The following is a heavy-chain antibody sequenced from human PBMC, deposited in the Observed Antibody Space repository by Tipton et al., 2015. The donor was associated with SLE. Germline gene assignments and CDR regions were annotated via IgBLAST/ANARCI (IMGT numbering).Heavy chain of an antibody. CDR3: AREGSSYFDY. Sequence: SLRLSCAASGFIFSMHTMTWVRQAPGKGLEWVSVIYSDGRTYYADSVKGRFTISRENSKNTLYLQMNSVRAEDTAVYYCAREGSSYFDYWGQGTLVTVSS. CDR1: GFIFSMHT. D-gene: IGHD6-6*01. CDR2: IYSDGRT. V-gene: IGHV3-53*01. J-gene: IGHJ4*02.